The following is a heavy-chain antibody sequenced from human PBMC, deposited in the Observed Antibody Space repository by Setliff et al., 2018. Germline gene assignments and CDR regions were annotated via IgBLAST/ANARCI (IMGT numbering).Heavy chain of an antibody. CDR1: GGSISPYF. V-gene: IGHV4-59*01. J-gene: IGHJ6*02. CDR2: IYHNGNT. D-gene: IGHD5-18*01. Sequence: PSETLSLTCTVSGGSISPYFWSWIRQPPGKGLAWIVYIYHNGNTNFNPSLKSRVNMSVDTSKNQIALNLKSVTAADTAVYYCARDRTAYSYGLDVWGQGTTVTVSS. CDR3: ARDRTAYSYGLDV.